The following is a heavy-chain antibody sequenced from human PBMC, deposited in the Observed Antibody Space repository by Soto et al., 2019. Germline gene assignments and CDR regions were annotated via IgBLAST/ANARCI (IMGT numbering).Heavy chain of an antibody. V-gene: IGHV3-23*01. CDR1: GFTFSSYA. D-gene: IGHD6-6*01. J-gene: IGHJ6*03. CDR3: ARDFSSSSFYYYYYMDV. CDR2: ISGSGGST. Sequence: GGSLRLSCAASGFTFSSYAMSWVRQAPGKGLEWVSAISGSGGSTYYADSVKGRFTISRDSAKNSLYLQMNSLRAEDTAVYYCARDFSSSSFYYYYYMDVWGKGTTVTVSS.